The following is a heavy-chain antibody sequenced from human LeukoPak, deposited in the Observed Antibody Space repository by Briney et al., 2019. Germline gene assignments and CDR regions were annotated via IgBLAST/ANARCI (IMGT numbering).Heavy chain of an antibody. V-gene: IGHV3-23*01. D-gene: IGHD3-16*02. Sequence: QSGGSLRLSCAASGFTFSSYAMSWVRQASGKGLEWVSIISGSGGGINYADSVKGRFTMSRDNSKNTVYLQMNSLRAEDTAVYYCAKDFSGIMITFGGVIVPGAFDIRGQGTMVTVSS. J-gene: IGHJ3*02. CDR1: GFTFSSYA. CDR3: AKDFSGIMITFGGVIVPGAFDI. CDR2: ISGSGGGI.